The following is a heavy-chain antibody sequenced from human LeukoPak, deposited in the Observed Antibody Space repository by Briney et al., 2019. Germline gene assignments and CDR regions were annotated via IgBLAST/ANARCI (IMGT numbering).Heavy chain of an antibody. CDR1: GGAISSGGYY. CDR3: ARLPDYDFWSGYPFDY. CDR2: IYHSGST. V-gene: IGHV4-30-2*01. J-gene: IGHJ4*02. D-gene: IGHD3-3*01. Sequence: PSQTLSLTCTVSGGAISSGGYYWSWIRQPPGKGLEWIGYIYHSGSTYYNPSLKSRVTISVDRSKNQFSLKLSSVTAADTAVYYCARLPDYDFWSGYPFDYWGQGTLVTVSS.